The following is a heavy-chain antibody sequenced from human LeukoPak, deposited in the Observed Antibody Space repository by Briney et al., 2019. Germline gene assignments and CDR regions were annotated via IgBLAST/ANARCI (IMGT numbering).Heavy chain of an antibody. CDR2: MSNSTSQI. Sequence: GGSLRLSCAASRFTFSLYNMNWVRQAPGKGLEGVASMSNSTSQINNADSVNGRFTISRDNTNNFFFLQMTSMRAEDTAVYYCVTYGSPWNRLDHWGQGTLVTVSS. CDR3: VTYGSPWNRLDH. D-gene: IGHD1-1*01. J-gene: IGHJ4*02. CDR1: RFTFSLYN. V-gene: IGHV3-21*01.